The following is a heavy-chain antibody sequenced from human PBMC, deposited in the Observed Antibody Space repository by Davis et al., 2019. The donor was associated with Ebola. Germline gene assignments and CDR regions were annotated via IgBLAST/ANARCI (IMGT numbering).Heavy chain of an antibody. CDR3: AKDSGWQMSP. V-gene: IGHV3-7*01. D-gene: IGHD6-19*01. Sequence: PGGSLRLSCAASGFTFSSFGIHWVRQAPGKGLEWVGKIKYDGSDKYYVDSVKGRFTISRDNAKNSLYLQMNSLTVEDTAIYYCAKDSGWQMSPWGQGTLVIVSS. CDR2: IKYDGSDK. CDR1: GFTFSSFG. J-gene: IGHJ5*02.